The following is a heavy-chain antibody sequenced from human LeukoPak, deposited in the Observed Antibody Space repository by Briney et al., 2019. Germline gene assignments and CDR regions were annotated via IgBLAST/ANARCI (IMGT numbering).Heavy chain of an antibody. CDR2: TYYRSKWYN. CDR3: ARELSYYYGSGSSPSHD. D-gene: IGHD3-10*01. Sequence: SQTLSLTCALSGDSVSSNSAAWNWIRQSPSRGLEWLGRTYYRSKWYNDYAVSVKSRITINPDTSKNQFSLQLNSVTPEDTAVYYCARELSYYYGSGSSPSHDWGQGTLVTVSS. J-gene: IGHJ4*02. V-gene: IGHV6-1*01. CDR1: GDSVSSNSAA.